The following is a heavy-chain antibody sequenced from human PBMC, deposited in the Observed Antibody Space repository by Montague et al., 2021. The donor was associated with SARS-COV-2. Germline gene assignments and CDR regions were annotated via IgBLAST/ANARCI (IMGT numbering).Heavy chain of an antibody. V-gene: IGHV4-59*01. Sequence: SDTLSLTCTVSGGSITGYYLSWLRRSPGKGLEWIAYIYDGGAVNYNPSLGSRVTISTDTSKNQLSLKVNSVTAADTAVYYCVRDHPYGGPRGAYDIWGQGTVVTVSS. CDR1: GGSITGYY. D-gene: IGHD4-23*01. J-gene: IGHJ3*02. CDR2: IYDGGAV. CDR3: VRDHPYGGPRGAYDI.